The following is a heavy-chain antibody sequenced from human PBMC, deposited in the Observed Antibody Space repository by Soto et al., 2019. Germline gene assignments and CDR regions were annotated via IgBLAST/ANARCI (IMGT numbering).Heavy chain of an antibody. CDR2: IYYSGSI. D-gene: IGHD6-13*01. CDR3: ARDSGYSSSWYGGALDI. V-gene: IGHV4-59*01. Sequence: PSEPLSLTCTVSGGSISSYYWSWIRQPPGNGLELIGYIYYSGSINYNPSLKIRVTISVDTSKNQFSLKLSFVTAADTAVYYCARDSGYSSSWYGGALDIWGQGTMVTVS. CDR1: GGSISSYY. J-gene: IGHJ3*02.